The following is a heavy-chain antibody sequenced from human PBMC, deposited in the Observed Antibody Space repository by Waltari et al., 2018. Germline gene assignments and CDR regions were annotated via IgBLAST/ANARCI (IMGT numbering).Heavy chain of an antibody. J-gene: IGHJ4*02. Sequence: QVQLVESGGGVVQPGRSLRLSCAASGFTFSSYAMHWVRQAPGKGREWVAVISYDGSNKYYADSVKGRFTISRDNSKNTLYLQMNSLRAEDTAVYYCASDGYCSGGSCYSRDYWGQGTLVTVSS. D-gene: IGHD2-15*01. CDR3: ASDGYCSGGSCYSRDY. CDR2: ISYDGSNK. V-gene: IGHV3-30-3*01. CDR1: GFTFSSYA.